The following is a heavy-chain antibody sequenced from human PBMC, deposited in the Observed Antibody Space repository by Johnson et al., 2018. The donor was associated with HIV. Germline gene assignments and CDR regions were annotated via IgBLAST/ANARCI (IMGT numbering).Heavy chain of an antibody. CDR3: TTEVMEWELQVGWTRAFDL. CDR2: ISGSGGST. V-gene: IGHV3-23*01. J-gene: IGHJ3*01. Sequence: VQLLESGGGLVQPGGSLRLSCAASGFTFSSYAMSWVRQAPGKGLEWVSAISGSGGSTYYADSVKGRFTISRDNSKNTLYLQMNSLRAEDTAVYYCTTEVMEWELQVGWTRAFDLWGQGTMVTVSS. CDR1: GFTFSSYA. D-gene: IGHD1-26*01.